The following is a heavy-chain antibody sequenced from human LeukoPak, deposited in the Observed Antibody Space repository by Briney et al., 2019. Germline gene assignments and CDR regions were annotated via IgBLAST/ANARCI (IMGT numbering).Heavy chain of an antibody. D-gene: IGHD3-3*01. CDR3: ARIPQYYDFWSGYLDY. Sequence: PGGSLRLSCAASGFTFSSYAMHWVRQAPGKGLEWVAVISYDGSNKYYADSVKGRFTISRDNSKNTLYLQMNSLRAEDTAVYYCARIPQYYDFWSGYLDYWGQGTLVTVSS. CDR1: GFTFSSYA. J-gene: IGHJ4*02. V-gene: IGHV3-30-3*01. CDR2: ISYDGSNK.